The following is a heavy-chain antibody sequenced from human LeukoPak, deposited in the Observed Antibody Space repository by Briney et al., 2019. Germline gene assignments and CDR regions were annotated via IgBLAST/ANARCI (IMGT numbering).Heavy chain of an antibody. Sequence: GGSLRLSCAASGFTFSSYSMNWVRQAPGKGLEWVSSISSSSSYIYYADSVKGRFTISRDNAKNSLYLQMNSLRAEDTAVYYCARDVGYYDSSGYYYWGQGTLVTVSS. CDR2: ISSSSSYI. D-gene: IGHD3-22*01. J-gene: IGHJ4*02. V-gene: IGHV3-21*01. CDR1: GFTFSSYS. CDR3: ARDVGYYDSSGYYY.